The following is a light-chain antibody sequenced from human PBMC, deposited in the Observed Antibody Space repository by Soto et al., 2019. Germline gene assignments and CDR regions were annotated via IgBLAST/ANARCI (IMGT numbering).Light chain of an antibody. V-gene: IGKV3-20*01. CDR2: GAS. CDR3: QQYGSPRT. Sequence: EIVLTQSPGTLSLSPGERATLSCRASQSVSSGYLAWYQQKPGQAPRLLIYGASNRATGIPDRFSGSGSGTDFTLTISRLEPEDFAVYYCQQYGSPRTFGQGTKVEIK. J-gene: IGKJ1*01. CDR1: QSVSSGY.